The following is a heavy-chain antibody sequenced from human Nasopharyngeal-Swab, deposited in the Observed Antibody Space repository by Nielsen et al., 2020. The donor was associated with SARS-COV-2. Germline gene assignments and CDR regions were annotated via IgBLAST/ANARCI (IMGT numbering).Heavy chain of an antibody. J-gene: IGHJ1*01. D-gene: IGHD3-3*01. Sequence: SETLSLTCTVSGGSISSSSYYWGWIRQPPGKGLEWIGSIYYSGSTYYNPSLKSRVTISVDTSKNQFSLKLSSVTAADTAVYYCARPGTRDDFWSGSHEYFQHWGQGTLVTVSS. CDR2: IYYSGST. CDR3: ARPGTRDDFWSGSHEYFQH. V-gene: IGHV4-39*01. CDR1: GGSISSSSYY.